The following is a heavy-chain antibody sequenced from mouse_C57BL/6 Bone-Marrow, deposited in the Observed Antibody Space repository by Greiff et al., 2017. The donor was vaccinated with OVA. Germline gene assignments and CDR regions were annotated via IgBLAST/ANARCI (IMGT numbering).Heavy chain of an antibody. CDR3: TRPYLPGVRDWYFDV. CDR1: GYTFTDYE. D-gene: IGHD5-5*01. V-gene: IGHV1-15*01. Sequence: QVQLQQSGAELVRPGASVTLSCKASGYTFTDYEMHWVKQTPVHGLEWIGAIDPETGGTAYNQKFKGKAILTADKSSSTAYMELRSLTSERSAVYYCTRPYLPGVRDWYFDVWGTGTTVTVSS. J-gene: IGHJ1*03. CDR2: IDPETGGT.